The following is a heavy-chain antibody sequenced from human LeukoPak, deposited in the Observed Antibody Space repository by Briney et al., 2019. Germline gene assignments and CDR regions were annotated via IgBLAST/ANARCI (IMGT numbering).Heavy chain of an antibody. V-gene: IGHV3-43*02. CDR2: ISGVGGST. Sequence: GGSMRLSCAAAGFTFDDYAMHWVSQAPGKGLEWVSFISGVGGSTYYADSVKGRFTISRDNSKNSLYLQMNSLRTEDTALYYCAKDIGGGYCSGGSCYSGCFDYWGQGTLVTVSS. J-gene: IGHJ4*02. CDR1: GFTFDDYA. D-gene: IGHD2-15*01. CDR3: AKDIGGGYCSGGSCYSGCFDY.